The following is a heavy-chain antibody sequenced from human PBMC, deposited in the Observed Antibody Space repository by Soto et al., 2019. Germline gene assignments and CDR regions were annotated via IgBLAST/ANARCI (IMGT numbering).Heavy chain of an antibody. Sequence: QVLLQESGPGLVKPSETLSLTCTVSGGSISSLYWAWIRQPAGKGLEWIGRIFPSGDSNYNPSLKSRVSMSLDTSKNQFSLTVTSVTAADTAVYYCARASRCTSEYECFAWLDFWGQGTLVTVSS. CDR3: ARASRCTSEYECFAWLDF. J-gene: IGHJ4*02. D-gene: IGHD6-6*01. V-gene: IGHV4-4*07. CDR2: IFPSGDS. CDR1: GGSISSLY.